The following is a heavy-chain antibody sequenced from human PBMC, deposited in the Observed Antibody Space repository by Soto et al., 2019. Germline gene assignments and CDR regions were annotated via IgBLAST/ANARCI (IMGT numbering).Heavy chain of an antibody. J-gene: IGHJ4*02. CDR1: GGSISSYY. V-gene: IGHV4-59*08. CDR3: ARWKISGVFDY. Sequence: PSETLSLTCTVSGGSISSYYWSWIRQPPGKGLEWIGYIYYSGSTNYNPSLKSRVTISVDTSKNQFSLRLTSVTAADTAVYYCARWKISGVFDYWGQGTLVTVSS. CDR2: IYYSGST. D-gene: IGHD2-8*01.